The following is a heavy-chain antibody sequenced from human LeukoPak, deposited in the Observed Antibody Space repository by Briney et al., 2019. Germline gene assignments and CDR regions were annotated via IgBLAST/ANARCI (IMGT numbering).Heavy chain of an antibody. CDR2: IYYSGST. CDR3: ARDDFWSGYANYYYYYYMDV. Sequence: SETLSLTCTVSGGSISSSSYYWGWIRQPPGKGLEWIGSIYYSGSTYYNPSLKSRVTISVDTSKNQFSLKLSSVIAADTAVYYCARDDFWSGYANYYYYYYMDVWGKGTTVTVSS. J-gene: IGHJ6*03. D-gene: IGHD3-3*01. CDR1: GGSISSSSYY. V-gene: IGHV4-39*02.